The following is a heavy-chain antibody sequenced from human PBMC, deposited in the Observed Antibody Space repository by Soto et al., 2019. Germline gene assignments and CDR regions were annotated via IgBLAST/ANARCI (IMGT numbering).Heavy chain of an antibody. Sequence: GGSLNLSCAASGFTFNTYGMHWVRQAPGKGLEWVAVIWYDGSLKYYADSVKGRFTISRDNSKNTLYLRMNNLKTEDTGVYYCTVSLWAGRSYYYHEVMDCRGQGASVT. CDR3: TVSLWAGRSYYYHEVMDC. D-gene: IGHD1-26*01. CDR1: GFTFNTYG. CDR2: IWYDGSLK. V-gene: IGHV3-33*01. J-gene: IGHJ6*02.